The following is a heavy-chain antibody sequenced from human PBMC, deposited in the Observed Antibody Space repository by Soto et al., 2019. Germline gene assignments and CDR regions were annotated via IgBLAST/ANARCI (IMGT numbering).Heavy chain of an antibody. Sequence: PGRSLRLSCVASGLTFNTHWLSWVRQAPGKGLEWLAGIKEDGSQRYYVDSVRGRFTISRDNAKNSLYLQMDGLRAEDTAVYYCARINSSGSYWGQGTLVTVSS. CDR1: GLTFNTHW. V-gene: IGHV3-7*03. CDR2: IKEDGSQR. CDR3: ARINSSGSY. J-gene: IGHJ4*02. D-gene: IGHD6-19*01.